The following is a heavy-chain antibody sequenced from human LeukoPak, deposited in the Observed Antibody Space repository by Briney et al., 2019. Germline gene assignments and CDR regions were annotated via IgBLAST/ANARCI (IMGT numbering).Heavy chain of an antibody. J-gene: IGHJ6*02. CDR3: TRYGDYFGNYYYYGMDV. CDR1: GFTFREYA. CDR2: IRSKAYDGTT. D-gene: IGHD4-17*01. Sequence: AGGSLRLSCTASGFTFREYAMIWVRQAPGKGVEGVGFIRSKAYDGTTEYAASVKGKFTISRDDSKSIAYLQMNSLKTEDTAVYYCTRYGDYFGNYYYYGMDVWGQGTTVTVSS. V-gene: IGHV3-49*04.